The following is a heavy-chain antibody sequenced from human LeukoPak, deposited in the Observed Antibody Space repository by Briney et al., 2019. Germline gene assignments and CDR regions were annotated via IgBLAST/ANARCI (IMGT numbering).Heavy chain of an antibody. D-gene: IGHD2-15*01. J-gene: IGHJ6*02. CDR2: ISGSGGST. CDR1: GFTFXSYA. Sequence: SXXLSCAXXGFTFXSYAMSWVRQAPGKGLEWVSAISGSGGSTYYADSVKGRFTISRDNSKNSLYLQMNSLRAEDTAVYYCARVGYCSGGSCYSWDYYGMDVWGQGTTVTVSS. V-gene: IGHV3-23*01. CDR3: ARVGYCSGGSCYSWDYYGMDV.